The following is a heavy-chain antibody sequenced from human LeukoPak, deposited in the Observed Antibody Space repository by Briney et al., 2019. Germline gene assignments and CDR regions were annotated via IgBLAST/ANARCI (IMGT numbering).Heavy chain of an antibody. J-gene: IGHJ6*03. CDR2: ISSSGSTR. D-gene: IGHD4-11*01. V-gene: IGHV3-11*01. CDR1: GFTFSDYY. Sequence: GGSLTLSCAASGFTFSDYYMSWIRQAPGKGLEWVSDISSSGSTRYYADSVKSRFTISRDNAKNALYLQMNSLRAEDTAVYYCVRVPPTYSNYMDVLGKGTTVTVPS. CDR3: VRVPPTYSNYMDV.